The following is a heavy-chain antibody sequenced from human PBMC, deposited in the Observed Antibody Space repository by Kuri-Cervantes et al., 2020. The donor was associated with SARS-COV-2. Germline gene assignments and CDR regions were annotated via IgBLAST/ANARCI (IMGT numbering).Heavy chain of an antibody. J-gene: IGHJ6*02. CDR3: AREVCPLCSIAVAGTYYGMDV. Sequence: GESLKISCAASGFTFSSSWMHWVCQAPEKGLEWVADIKCDGSEKYYVDSVKGRLTISRDNAKNSLYLQMNSLRAEDTAVYYCAREVCPLCSIAVAGTYYGMDVWGQGTTVTVSS. CDR2: IKCDGSEK. CDR1: GFTFSSSW. V-gene: IGHV3-52*01. D-gene: IGHD6-19*01.